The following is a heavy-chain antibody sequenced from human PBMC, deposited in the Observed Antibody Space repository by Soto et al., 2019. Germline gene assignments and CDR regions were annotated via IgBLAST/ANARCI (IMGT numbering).Heavy chain of an antibody. J-gene: IGHJ4*02. CDR1: GFTFSSHA. CDR3: AKGPIFGVENIYDY. CDR2: MSGSGGSA. V-gene: IGHV3-23*01. D-gene: IGHD3-3*01. Sequence: EVQLLESGGGLVQPGGSLRLSCAASGFTFSSHAMSWVRQAPGKGLEWVSGMSGSGGSAYYTDSGKGRFTISRDNSKKTLYLQMNSLRAEDTALYYCAKGPIFGVENIYDYWGQGTLVTVSS.